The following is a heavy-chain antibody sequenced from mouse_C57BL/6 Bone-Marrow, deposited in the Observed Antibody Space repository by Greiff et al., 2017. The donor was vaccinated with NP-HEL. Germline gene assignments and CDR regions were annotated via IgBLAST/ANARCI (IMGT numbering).Heavy chain of an antibody. CDR2: IDPENGDT. CDR1: GFNIKDDY. D-gene: IGHD2-1*01. V-gene: IGHV14-4*01. CDR3: TYGNYGAWFAY. Sequence: VQLQQSGAELVRPGASVKLSCTASGFNIKDDYMHWVKQRPEQGLEWIGWIDPENGDTEYASKFQGKATIPADTSSNTAYLQLSSLTSEDTAVYYCTYGNYGAWFAYWGQGTLVTVSA. J-gene: IGHJ3*01.